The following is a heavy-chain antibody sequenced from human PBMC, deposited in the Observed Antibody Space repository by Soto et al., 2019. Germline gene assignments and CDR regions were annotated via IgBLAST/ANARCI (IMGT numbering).Heavy chain of an antibody. CDR3: VRDRGTTLRMDV. Sequence: PSETLSLTCSVSGASITSGGSYWTWIRQHPGKGLEWIGNILYSEKNYYIPSLKSRVTISLDTSKNQFSLKVNSVTAADTAVYYCVRDRGTTLRMDVWDQGTTVTVSS. CDR1: GASITSGGSY. J-gene: IGHJ6*02. D-gene: IGHD3-10*01. V-gene: IGHV4-31*03. CDR2: ILYSEKN.